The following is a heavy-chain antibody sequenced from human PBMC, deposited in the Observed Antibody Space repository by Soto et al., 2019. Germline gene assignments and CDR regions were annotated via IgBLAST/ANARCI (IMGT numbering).Heavy chain of an antibody. CDR2: IYYSGSP. CDR3: ARVGSSGWYYFDY. Sequence: PSETLSLPCTVLGGSSSAYYWSWIRQTTGKGLEWIGYIYYSGSPNYNPSLKSRVTISVDTSKNQFSLKLSSVTAADTAVYYCARVGSSGWYYFDYWGQGTLVTAPQ. D-gene: IGHD6-19*01. CDR1: GGSSSAYY. V-gene: IGHV4-59*01. J-gene: IGHJ4*02.